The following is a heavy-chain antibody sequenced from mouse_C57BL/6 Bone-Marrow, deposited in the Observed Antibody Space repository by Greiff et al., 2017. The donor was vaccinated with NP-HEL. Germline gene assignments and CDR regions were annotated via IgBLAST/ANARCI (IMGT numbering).Heavy chain of an antibody. J-gene: IGHJ4*01. Sequence: QVQLKQPGAELVKPGASVKMSCKASGYTFTSYWITWVKQRPGQGLEWIGDIYPGSGSTNYNEKFKSKATLTVDTSSSTAYMQLSSLTSEDSAVYYCARKLREQNYAMDYWGQGTSVTVSS. CDR1: GYTFTSYW. CDR3: ARKLREQNYAMDY. V-gene: IGHV1-55*01. D-gene: IGHD1-1*01. CDR2: IYPGSGST.